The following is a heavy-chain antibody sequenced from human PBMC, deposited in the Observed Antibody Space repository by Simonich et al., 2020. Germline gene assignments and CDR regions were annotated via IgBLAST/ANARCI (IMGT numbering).Heavy chain of an antibody. D-gene: IGHD6-13*01. CDR2: INSDGIST. Sequence: EVQLVESGGGLVQPGGSLRLSCAASGFTFSSYWMHWVREAPGKGLCCVYRINSDGISTSYEDSVKGRLTISRDNAKNTLYLQMNRLRAEDTAVYYCARGGWSSSWYYRGQGTLVTVSS. CDR1: GFTFSSYW. CDR3: ARGGWSSSWYY. V-gene: IGHV3-74*01. J-gene: IGHJ4*02.